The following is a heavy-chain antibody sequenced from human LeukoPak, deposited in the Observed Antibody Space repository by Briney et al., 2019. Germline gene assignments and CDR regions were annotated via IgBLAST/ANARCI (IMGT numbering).Heavy chain of an antibody. D-gene: IGHD4-17*01. J-gene: IGHJ4*02. CDR1: GFTFSSYN. CDR2: ISSSSSYI. CDR3: ARGPVTTTFDY. V-gene: IGHV3-21*01. Sequence: AGSLRLSCAASGFTFSSYNMNCVRQAPGKGLEWVSSISSSSSYIYYADSVKGRFTISRDNAKNLLYLQMNSLRAEDTAVYYCARGPVTTTFDYWGQGTLVTVSS.